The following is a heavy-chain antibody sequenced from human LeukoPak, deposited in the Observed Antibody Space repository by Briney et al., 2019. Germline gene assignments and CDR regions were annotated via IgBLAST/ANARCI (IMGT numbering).Heavy chain of an antibody. D-gene: IGHD6-13*01. CDR1: GFTFSSYG. V-gene: IGHV3-33*01. CDR3: ARDWDIAAAGSDYYYYGMDV. CDR2: IWYDGSNK. Sequence: GGPLRLSCAASGFTFSSYGMHGVRQAPGKGLEWVAVIWYDGSNKYYADSVKGRFTISRDNSKNTLYLQMNSLRAEDTAVYYCARDWDIAAAGSDYYYYGMDVWGQGTTVTVSS. J-gene: IGHJ6*02.